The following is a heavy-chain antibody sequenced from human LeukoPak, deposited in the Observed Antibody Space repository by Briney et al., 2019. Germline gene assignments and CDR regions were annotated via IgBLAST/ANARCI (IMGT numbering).Heavy chain of an antibody. V-gene: IGHV1-8*03. Sequence: GASVKVSCTASGYTFTSYDINWVRQATGQGLEWMGWMNPNSGNTGYAQKFQGRVTITRNTSISTAYMELSSLRSEDTAVYYCARGLVGYCTNGVCYNPCNWFDPWGQGTLVTVSS. CDR3: ARGLVGYCTNGVCYNPCNWFDP. CDR1: GYTFTSYD. D-gene: IGHD2-8*01. CDR2: MNPNSGNT. J-gene: IGHJ5*02.